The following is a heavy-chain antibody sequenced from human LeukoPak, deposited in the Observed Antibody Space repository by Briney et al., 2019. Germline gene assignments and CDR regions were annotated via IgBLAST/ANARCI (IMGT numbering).Heavy chain of an antibody. J-gene: IGHJ4*02. CDR1: GGSTSSYY. Sequence: SETLSLTCTVSGGSTSSYYWSWIRQPAGKGLEWIGRIYTSGSTNYNPSLKSRVTMSVDTSKNQFSLKLSSVTAADTAVYYCAREPFLWHSTLHSDYWGQGTLVTVSS. V-gene: IGHV4-4*07. CDR3: AREPFLWHSTLHSDY. D-gene: IGHD2/OR15-2a*01. CDR2: IYTSGST.